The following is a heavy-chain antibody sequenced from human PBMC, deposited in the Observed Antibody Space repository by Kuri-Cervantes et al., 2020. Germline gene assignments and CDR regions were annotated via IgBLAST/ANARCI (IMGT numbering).Heavy chain of an antibody. V-gene: IGHV3-43*01. D-gene: IGHD5-18*01. J-gene: IGHJ4*02. CDR2: ISWDGGSK. Sequence: GGSLRLSCAASGFTFDGYTMHWVRQPRGKGLEWVSFISWDGGSKDYADSVKGRITISRDNSKNSMYLQMNSPRTEDTAFYYCAKELYSYCLDYLGQGTLVTVSS. CDR1: GFTFDGYT. CDR3: AKELYSYCLDY.